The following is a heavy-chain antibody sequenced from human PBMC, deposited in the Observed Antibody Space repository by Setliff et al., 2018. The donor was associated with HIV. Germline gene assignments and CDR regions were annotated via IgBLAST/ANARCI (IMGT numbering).Heavy chain of an antibody. V-gene: IGHV1-18*01. CDR3: ARTPATFRYNWNYDAFDI. D-gene: IGHD1-7*01. CDR1: GGTFSSYG. CDR2: ISTYSDET. Sequence: GASVKVSCKASGGTFSSYGISWVRQAPGQGLEWMGWISTYSDETSYAQKLQGRVTMTTDTSTSTAYMELRSLRSDDTAVYYCARTPATFRYNWNYDAFDIWGQGTMVTVSS. J-gene: IGHJ3*02.